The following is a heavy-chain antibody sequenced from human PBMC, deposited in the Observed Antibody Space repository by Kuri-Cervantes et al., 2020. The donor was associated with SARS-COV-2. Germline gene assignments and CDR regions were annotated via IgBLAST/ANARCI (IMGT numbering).Heavy chain of an antibody. D-gene: IGHD4-11*01. J-gene: IGHJ5*02. Sequence: GGSLRLSCKGSGYSFTSYWINWVRQMPGKGLEWMGRIDPSDSYTNYSPSFRGHVTISGDKSTSTAYLQWSSLKASDTAIYYCARQSWATPTTKEWFDPWGQGTLVTVSS. CDR1: GYSFTSYW. V-gene: IGHV5-10-1*01. CDR3: ARQSWATPTTKEWFDP. CDR2: IDPSDSYT.